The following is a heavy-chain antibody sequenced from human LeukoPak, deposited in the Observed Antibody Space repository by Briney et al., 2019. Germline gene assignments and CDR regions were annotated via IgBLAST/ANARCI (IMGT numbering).Heavy chain of an antibody. J-gene: IGHJ4*02. CDR3: TTTYHYDSSGYSSYY. Sequence: PGGSLRLSCAASGLTFSNAWMTWVRQAPGKGLEWVGRIKSESVGGAIDYAAPVKGRFTISRDDSKNTVYLQMNSLKTEDTALYYCTTTYHYDSSGYSSYYWGQGTLVTVSS. V-gene: IGHV3-15*01. CDR1: GLTFSNAW. CDR2: IKSESVGGAI. D-gene: IGHD3-22*01.